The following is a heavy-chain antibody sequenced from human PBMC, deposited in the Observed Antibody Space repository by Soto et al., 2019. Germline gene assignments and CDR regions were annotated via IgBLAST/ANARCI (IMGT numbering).Heavy chain of an antibody. CDR2: ISSIGST. CDR3: ARGLVIRPYYYHGMDV. V-gene: IGHV4-30-4*01. D-gene: IGHD3-9*01. Sequence: SETLSLTCTVSGGSISSGDYFWSWIRQSPGKGLEWIGYISSIGSTYYNPSLKSRVSVSRDTSKNQFSLKLSSVTTTDTAVYYCARGLVIRPYYYHGMDVWGQGTKVTVSS. J-gene: IGHJ6*02. CDR1: GGSISSGDYF.